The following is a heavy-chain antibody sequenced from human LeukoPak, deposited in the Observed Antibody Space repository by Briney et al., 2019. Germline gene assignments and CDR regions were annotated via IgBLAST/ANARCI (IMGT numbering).Heavy chain of an antibody. J-gene: IGHJ4*02. V-gene: IGHV1-18*01. CDR2: IRDYNGNT. CDR1: GYTFTSHS. Sequence: ASVKVSCKASGYTFTSHSINWVRQAPGQGLERMGWIRDYNGNTKYAQKVQGRVTMATDTSTSTAYMELRSLRSDDTAVYYCARGLGGSGSYFLTFDYWGQGTLVTVSS. D-gene: IGHD1-26*01. CDR3: ARGLGGSGSYFLTFDY.